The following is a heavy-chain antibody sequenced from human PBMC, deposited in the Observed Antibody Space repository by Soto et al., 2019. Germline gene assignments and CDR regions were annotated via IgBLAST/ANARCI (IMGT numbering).Heavy chain of an antibody. V-gene: IGHV1-18*01. Sequence: ASVKVSCKASGYTFTSYGISWVRQAPGQGLEWMGWISAYNGNTNYAQKLQGRVTMTTDTSTSTAYMELRSLRSDDTAVYYCARGYSSGWSIDYYYYYYMDVWGKGTTVTVPS. CDR2: ISAYNGNT. CDR3: ARGYSSGWSIDYYYYYYMDV. J-gene: IGHJ6*03. D-gene: IGHD6-19*01. CDR1: GYTFTSYG.